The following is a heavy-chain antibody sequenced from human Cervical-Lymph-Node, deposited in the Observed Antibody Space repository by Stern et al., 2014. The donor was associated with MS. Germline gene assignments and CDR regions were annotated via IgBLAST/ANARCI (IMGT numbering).Heavy chain of an antibody. CDR2: INTVSTNI. Sequence: EVQLVESGGGLVQPGGSLRLACAASGFTFRSYPMNWVRQAPGKGPEWISYINTVSTNISSADSVKGRFTISRDNAKNSLFLQMNSLRSDDTAVYYCARGLPNTGYDPWGQGTLVTVSS. J-gene: IGHJ5*02. CDR3: ARGLPNTGYDP. V-gene: IGHV3-48*01. D-gene: IGHD6-25*01. CDR1: GFTFRSYP.